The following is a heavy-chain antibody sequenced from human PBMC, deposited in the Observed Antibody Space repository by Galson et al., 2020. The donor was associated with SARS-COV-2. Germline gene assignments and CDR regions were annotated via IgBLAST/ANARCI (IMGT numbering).Heavy chain of an antibody. V-gene: IGHV1-3*01. CDR2: INVGNANT. D-gene: IGHD2-2*03. CDR1: RYSFTAYA. Sequence: ASVTVSCKASRYSFTAYAIHWVRQAPGQRLEWMGWINVGNANTKYSQKFQGRVTITRDTSASTAYMELSSLRSEDTALYYCARYGYSTFADWGQGTLVTVSS. J-gene: IGHJ4*02. CDR3: ARYGYSTFAD.